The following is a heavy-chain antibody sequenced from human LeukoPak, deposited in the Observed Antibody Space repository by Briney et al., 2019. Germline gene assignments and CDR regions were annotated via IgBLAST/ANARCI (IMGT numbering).Heavy chain of an antibody. V-gene: IGHV4-34*01. Sequence: SETLSLTCAVYGGSFSGYYWSWIRQPPGKGLEWIGEINHSGSTNYNPSLKSRVTISVDTSKNQFSLKLSSVTAADTAVYYCARAIYCTSGVCYTMGMDVWGRGTTVTISS. CDR3: ARAIYCTSGVCYTMGMDV. CDR2: INHSGST. CDR1: GGSFSGYY. D-gene: IGHD2-8*01. J-gene: IGHJ6*04.